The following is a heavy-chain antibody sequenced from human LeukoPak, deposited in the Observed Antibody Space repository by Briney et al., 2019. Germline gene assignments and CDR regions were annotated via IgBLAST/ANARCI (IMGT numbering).Heavy chain of an antibody. CDR2: ISTNGGST. Sequence: PGGSLRLSCAASGLTFSSYAMHWVGQAPGKGLEYVSAISTNGGSTYYANSVKGRFTVSRDNSKNTLYLQMGSLRAEDMAMYYCARGDSMIVVVKGFDSWGQGTLVTVSS. J-gene: IGHJ4*02. CDR3: ARGDSMIVVVKGFDS. CDR1: GLTFSSYA. V-gene: IGHV3-64*01. D-gene: IGHD3-22*01.